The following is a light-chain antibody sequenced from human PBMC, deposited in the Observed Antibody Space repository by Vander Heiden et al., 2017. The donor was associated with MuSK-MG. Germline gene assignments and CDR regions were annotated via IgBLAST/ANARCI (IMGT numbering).Light chain of an antibody. CDR3: QQSDTTPFT. J-gene: IGKJ2*01. V-gene: IGKV1-39*01. Sequence: DIPMTQSPSSLSASVGDRVTITCRASQNIDRYVNWYRQKPGTAPYLLIYVASTLQSGVPSRFSGSGSGTDFTLTISGLQPEDFGTYYCQQSDTTPFTFGQGTKVENK. CDR1: QNIDRY. CDR2: VAS.